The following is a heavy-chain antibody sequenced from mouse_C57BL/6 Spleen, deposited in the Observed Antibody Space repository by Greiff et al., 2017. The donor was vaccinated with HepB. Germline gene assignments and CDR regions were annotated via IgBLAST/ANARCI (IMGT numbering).Heavy chain of an antibody. Sequence: VQLQQSGAELVRPGASVKLSCTASGFNIKDDYMHWVKQRPEQGLEWIGWIDPENGDTEYASKFQGKATITADTSSNTAYLQLSSLTSEDTAVYYCTPRRNFDVWGTGTTVTVSS. D-gene: IGHD3-1*01. CDR2: IDPENGDT. V-gene: IGHV14-4*01. CDR3: TPRRNFDV. CDR1: GFNIKDDY. J-gene: IGHJ1*03.